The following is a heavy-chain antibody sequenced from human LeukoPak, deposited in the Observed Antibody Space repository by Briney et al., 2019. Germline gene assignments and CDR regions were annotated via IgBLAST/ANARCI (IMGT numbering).Heavy chain of an antibody. D-gene: IGHD3-22*01. V-gene: IGHV4-38-2*02. CDR1: GYSISSGYY. Sequence: SETLSLTCTVSGYSISSGYYWGWIRQPPGKGLEWIGSIYHSGSTYYKPSLKSRVTISVDTSKNQFSLKLSSVTAADTAVYYCARDTAKYYYDNSGLDYWGQGTLVTVSS. CDR3: ARDTAKYYYDNSGLDY. J-gene: IGHJ4*02. CDR2: IYHSGST.